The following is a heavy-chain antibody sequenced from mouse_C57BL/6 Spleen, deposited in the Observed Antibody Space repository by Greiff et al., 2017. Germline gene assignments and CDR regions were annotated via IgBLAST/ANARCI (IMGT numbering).Heavy chain of an antibody. CDR3: AREGDITTVVADYFDY. J-gene: IGHJ2*01. D-gene: IGHD1-1*01. CDR2: FNPYNGGT. Sequence: VQLQQSGPVLVKPGASVKMSCKASGYTFTDYYMNWVKQSHGKSLEWIGVFNPYNGGTSYNQKFKGKATLTVAKSSSTAYLALNSLTAEDAAVYYCAREGDITTVVADYFDYWGQGTTLTVSS. CDR1: GYTFTDYY. V-gene: IGHV1-19*01.